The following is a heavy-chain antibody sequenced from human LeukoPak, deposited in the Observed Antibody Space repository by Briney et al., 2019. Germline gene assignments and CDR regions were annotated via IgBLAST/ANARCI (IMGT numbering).Heavy chain of an antibody. J-gene: IGHJ4*02. D-gene: IGHD6-19*01. CDR2: INPTGGST. V-gene: IGHV1-46*01. CDR3: ARGPPLYSSGWELDY. CDR1: GYTFTSHH. Sequence: ASVKVSCKASGYTFTSHHMYWVRQAPGQGLEWMGLINPTGGSTNYAQRFQGRVTMTRDTYTSTVFVELNSLRSDDTAVYYCARGPPLYSSGWELDYWGQGALVTVSS.